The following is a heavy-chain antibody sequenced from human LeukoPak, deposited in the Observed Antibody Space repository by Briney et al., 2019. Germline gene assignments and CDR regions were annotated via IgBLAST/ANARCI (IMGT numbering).Heavy chain of an antibody. CDR2: IYYSGST. D-gene: IGHD3-10*01. J-gene: IGHJ4*02. CDR3: ARGYGSGSYGFDY. V-gene: IGHV4-59*01. Sequence: SETLSLTCTVSGGSISSYYWSWIRQPPGKGLEWIGYIYYSGSTNYNPSLKSRVTISVDTSKNQFSLKLSSVTAADTAVYYCARGYGSGSYGFDYWGQGTLVTVSS. CDR1: GGSISSYY.